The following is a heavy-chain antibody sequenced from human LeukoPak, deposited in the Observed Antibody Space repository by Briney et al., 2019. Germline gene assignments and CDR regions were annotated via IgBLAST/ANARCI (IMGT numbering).Heavy chain of an antibody. J-gene: IGHJ4*02. CDR3: ARDSPYSSSWLDY. CDR2: IYYSRST. V-gene: IGHV4-59*01. Sequence: KPSETLSLTCTVSGGSISSYYWSWLRQPPGKGLEWIGYIYYSRSTNYNPSLKSRVTISVDTSKNQFSLKLSSVTAADTAVYYCARDSPYSSSWLDYWGQGTLVTVSS. D-gene: IGHD6-13*01. CDR1: GGSISSYY.